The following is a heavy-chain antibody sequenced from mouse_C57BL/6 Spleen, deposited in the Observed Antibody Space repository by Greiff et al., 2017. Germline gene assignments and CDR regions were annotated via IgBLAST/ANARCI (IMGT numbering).Heavy chain of an antibody. CDR2: IWWDDDK. J-gene: IGHJ4*01. Sequence: QVTLKECGPGILQPSQTLSLTCSFSGFSLSTFGMGVGWIRHPSGKGLEWLAHIWWDDDKYYNPALKSRLTISKDTSNNQVFLKIANVDTADTATYYCARNRRGAYAMDYWGQGTSVTVSS. CDR1: GFSLSTFGMG. V-gene: IGHV8-8*01. CDR3: ARNRRGAYAMDY.